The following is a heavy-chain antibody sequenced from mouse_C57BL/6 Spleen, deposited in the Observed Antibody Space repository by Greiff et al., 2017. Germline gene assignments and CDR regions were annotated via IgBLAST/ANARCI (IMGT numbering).Heavy chain of an antibody. V-gene: IGHV1-82*01. D-gene: IGHD2-3*01. J-gene: IGHJ1*03. CDR3: ARKSHDCYYGWYFDV. CDR2: IYPGDGDT. CDR1: GYAFSSSW. Sequence: VKLQESGPELVKPGASVKISCKASGYAFSSSWMNWVKQRPGKGLEWIGRIYPGDGDTNYNGKFKGKATLTADKSSSTAYMQLSSLTSEDSAVYFCARKSHDCYYGWYFDVWGTGTTVTVSS.